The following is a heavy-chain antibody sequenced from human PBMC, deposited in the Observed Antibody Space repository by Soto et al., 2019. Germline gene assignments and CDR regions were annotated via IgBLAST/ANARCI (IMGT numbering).Heavy chain of an antibody. V-gene: IGHV3-7*03. CDR1: GFTFGSNW. CDR2: IKRDGSEK. D-gene: IGHD5-12*01. J-gene: IGHJ4*02. CDR3: ASLEWESSGYADY. Sequence: SGGSLRLARAAPGFTFGSNWMSWVRPAPGNGLVGVANIKRDGSEKYYVDSEKGRFTIPRDNAKNTLYLQMNSLRADDTAVYYCASLEWESSGYADYWGQGTQVTVSS.